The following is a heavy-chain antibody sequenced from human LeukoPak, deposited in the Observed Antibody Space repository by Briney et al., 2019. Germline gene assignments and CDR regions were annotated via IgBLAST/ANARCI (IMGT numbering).Heavy chain of an antibody. J-gene: IGHJ6*02. CDR3: ARRSLLRTVGYALDV. V-gene: IGHV4-59*12. D-gene: IGHD1-26*01. Sequence: SETLSFACTVSGGSISSDYWSWIRQPPGKGLEWIGYIYYSGSTDYNPSLKGRVTISVDTSKKRFSLKLSSVTAADSAVYYCARRSLLRTVGYALDVWGQGTTVTVSS. CDR2: IYYSGST. CDR1: GGSISSDY.